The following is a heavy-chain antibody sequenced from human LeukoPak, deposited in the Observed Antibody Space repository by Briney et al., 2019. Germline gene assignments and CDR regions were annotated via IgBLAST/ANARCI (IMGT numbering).Heavy chain of an antibody. Sequence: PSETLSLTCAVYGGSFSGYYWSWIRQPPGKGLEWIGEINHSGSTNYNSSLKSRVTISVDTSKNQFSLKLSSVTAADTAVYYCASLVHYDFWSGYFRPSDAIDVWGQGTAVTVSS. CDR3: ASLVHYDFWSGYFRPSDAIDV. J-gene: IGHJ3*01. CDR1: GGSFSGYY. V-gene: IGHV4-34*01. D-gene: IGHD3-3*01. CDR2: INHSGST.